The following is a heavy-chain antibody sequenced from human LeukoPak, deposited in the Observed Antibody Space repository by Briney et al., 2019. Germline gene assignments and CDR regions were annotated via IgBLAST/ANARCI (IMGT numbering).Heavy chain of an antibody. CDR3: AILRYTNSWYWYFDY. V-gene: IGHV4-39*01. D-gene: IGHD6-13*01. CDR1: RGSINTVSYY. J-gene: IGHJ4*02. Sequence: SETLSLTCTVSRGSINTVSYYWGWIRQPPGKGLEWIGSIYYSGGTYFNPSLKSRVTISVDTSKDQFSLKLSSVTAAYTAVYYGAILRYTNSWYWYFDYWGQGTLVTVSS. CDR2: IYYSGGT.